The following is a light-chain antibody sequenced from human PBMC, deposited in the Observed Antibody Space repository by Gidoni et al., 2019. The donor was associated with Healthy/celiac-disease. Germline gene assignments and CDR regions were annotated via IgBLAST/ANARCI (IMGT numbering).Light chain of an antibody. CDR1: QSVLYSSNNKNY. Sequence: DLVMTQSTVSLAVSLGERATINCKSSQSVLYSSNNKNYLAWYQQKPGQPPKLLIYWASTRESGVPDRFSGSGSGTDFTLTISSLQAEDVAVYYCQQYYSSAATFGGGTKVEIK. CDR3: QQYYSSAAT. J-gene: IGKJ4*01. CDR2: WAS. V-gene: IGKV4-1*01.